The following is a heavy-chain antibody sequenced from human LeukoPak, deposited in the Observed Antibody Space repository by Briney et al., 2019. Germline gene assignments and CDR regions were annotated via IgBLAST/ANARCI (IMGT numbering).Heavy chain of an antibody. J-gene: IGHJ4*02. CDR2: ISAYNGNT. Sequence: GASVKVSCKASGYTFTSYGISWVRQAPGQGLEWMGWISAYNGNTNYAQKLQGRVTMTTDTSTSTAYMELRSLRSDDTAVYYCARRAILTGYYWGFDYWGQGTLVTVSS. CDR1: GYTFTSYG. D-gene: IGHD3-9*01. V-gene: IGHV1-18*01. CDR3: ARRAILTGYYWGFDY.